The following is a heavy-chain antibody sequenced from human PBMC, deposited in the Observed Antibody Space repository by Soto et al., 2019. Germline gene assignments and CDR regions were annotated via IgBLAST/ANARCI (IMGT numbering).Heavy chain of an antibody. CDR1: GFTFSSYS. V-gene: IGHV3-21*01. J-gene: IGHJ4*02. Sequence: GGSLRLSCAASGFTFSSYSMNWVRQAPGKGLEWVSSISSSSSYIYYADSVKGRFTISRDNAKNSLYLQVNSLRAEDTAVYYCAREGIAAALDYWGQGTLVNVSS. CDR3: AREGIAAALDY. CDR2: ISSSSSYI. D-gene: IGHD6-13*01.